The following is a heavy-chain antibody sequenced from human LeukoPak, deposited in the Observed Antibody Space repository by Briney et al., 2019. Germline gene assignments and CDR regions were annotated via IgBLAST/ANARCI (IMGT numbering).Heavy chain of an antibody. Sequence: ASVKVSCKASGYTFTNYGVTWVRQAPGQGLEWMGWINPNSGGTNYAQKFQGRVTMTRDTSISTAYMELSRLRSDDTAVYYCAMPGIAVAVLSAFDIWGQGTMVTVSS. CDR3: AMPGIAVAVLSAFDI. V-gene: IGHV1-2*02. CDR2: INPNSGGT. D-gene: IGHD6-19*01. CDR1: GYTFTNYG. J-gene: IGHJ3*02.